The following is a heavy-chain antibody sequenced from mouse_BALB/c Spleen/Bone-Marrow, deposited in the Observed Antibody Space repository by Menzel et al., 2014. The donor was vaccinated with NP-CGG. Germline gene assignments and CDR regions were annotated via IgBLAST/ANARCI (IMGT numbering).Heavy chain of an antibody. CDR1: GYGFTNHL. CDR2: INPGSGGT. Sequence: QVQLQQSGAELVRPGTSVKVSCKASGYGFTNHLIEWIKQRPGQGLEWIGVINPGSGGTNYNEKFKGKATLTADRSSSTAYMQLTSLTSDDSAVYFCARDSSGYAWFAYWGQGTLVTVST. D-gene: IGHD3-2*01. V-gene: IGHV1-54*01. CDR3: ARDSSGYAWFAY. J-gene: IGHJ3*01.